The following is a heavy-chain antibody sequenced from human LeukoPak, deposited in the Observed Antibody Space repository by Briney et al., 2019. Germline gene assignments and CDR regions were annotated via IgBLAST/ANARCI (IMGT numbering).Heavy chain of an antibody. CDR3: ARVQWELEEFDY. V-gene: IGHV1-2*02. D-gene: IGHD1-26*01. J-gene: IGHJ4*02. Sequence: ASVKVSCKASGYTFTSYDINWVRQATGQGLEWMGWINPNSGGTNYAQKFQGRVTMTRDTSISTAYMELSRLRSDDTAVYYCARVQWELEEFDYWGQGTLVTVSS. CDR1: GYTFTSYD. CDR2: INPNSGGT.